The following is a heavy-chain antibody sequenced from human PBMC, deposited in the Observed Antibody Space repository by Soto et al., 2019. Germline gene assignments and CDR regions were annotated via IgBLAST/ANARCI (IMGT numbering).Heavy chain of an antibody. CDR2: IYYSGST. V-gene: IGHV4-39*01. CDR1: GGSISSSSYY. CDR3: AAPLLDSSGYYFDY. D-gene: IGHD3-22*01. Sequence: PSETLSLTCTVSGGSISSSSYYWGWIRQPPGKGLEWIGSIYYSGSTYYNPSLKSRVTISVDTSKNQSSLKLSSVTAADTAVYYCAAPLLDSSGYYFDYWGQGTLVTSPQ. J-gene: IGHJ4*02.